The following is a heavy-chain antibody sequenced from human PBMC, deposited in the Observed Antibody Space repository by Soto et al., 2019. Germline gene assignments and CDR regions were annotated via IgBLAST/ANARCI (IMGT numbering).Heavy chain of an antibody. CDR1: GYTFTSYG. V-gene: IGHV1-18*01. CDR2: ISAYNGNT. Sequence: GASVKVSCKASGYTFTSYGISWVRQAPGQGLEWMGWISAYNGNTNYAQKLQGRVTMTTDTSTSTAYMELRSLRSDDTAVYYCARNPLLYYSGYESYAFDIWGQGTMVTVSS. D-gene: IGHD5-12*01. CDR3: ARNPLLYYSGYESYAFDI. J-gene: IGHJ3*02.